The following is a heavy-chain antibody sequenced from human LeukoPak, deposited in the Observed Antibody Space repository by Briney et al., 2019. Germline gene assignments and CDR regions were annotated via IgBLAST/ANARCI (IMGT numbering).Heavy chain of an antibody. J-gene: IGHJ4*02. V-gene: IGHV3-53*01. CDR1: GFTVSSNY. D-gene: IGHD6-19*01. CDR3: ARSSGWIFDY. CDR2: IYSGGST. Sequence: PGGSLRLSCAAFGFTVSSNYMSWVRQAPGKGLEWVSVIYSGGSTYYADSVKGRFTISRDNSKNTLYLQMNSPRAEDTAVYYCARSSGWIFDYWGQGTLVTVSS.